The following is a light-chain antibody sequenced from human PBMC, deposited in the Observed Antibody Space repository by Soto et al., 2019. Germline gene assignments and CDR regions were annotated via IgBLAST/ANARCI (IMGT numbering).Light chain of an antibody. J-gene: IGKJ1*01. CDR2: GAS. CDR1: QSVSSN. Sequence: EIVMTQSPATLSVSPGGRATLSSRASQSVSSNLAWYQQKPGQAPRLLIYGASTRATGIPARFSGSGSGTEFTLTISSLQSEDFAVYSCQQYNDWPATFGQGTKVEMK. CDR3: QQYNDWPAT. V-gene: IGKV3-15*01.